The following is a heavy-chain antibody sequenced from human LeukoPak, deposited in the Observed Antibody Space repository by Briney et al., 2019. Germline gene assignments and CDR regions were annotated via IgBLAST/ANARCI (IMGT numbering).Heavy chain of an antibody. Sequence: ASVKVSCKASGYTFTGYYMHWVRQAPGQGLEWMGWFNPNSGGTNYAQKFQGRVTMTRDTSISTAYMELSRLRSDDTAVYYCAREIDVAGTDAFDYWGQGTLVTVSS. D-gene: IGHD6-19*01. CDR2: FNPNSGGT. CDR3: AREIDVAGTDAFDY. J-gene: IGHJ4*02. V-gene: IGHV1-2*02. CDR1: GYTFTGYY.